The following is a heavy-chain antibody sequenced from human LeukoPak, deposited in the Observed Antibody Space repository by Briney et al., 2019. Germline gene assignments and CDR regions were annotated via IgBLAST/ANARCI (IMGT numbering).Heavy chain of an antibody. CDR3: ARDGYDILTGYQYYFDY. J-gene: IGHJ4*02. D-gene: IGHD3-9*01. CDR1: GGTFSSYA. CDR2: IIPIFGTA. V-gene: IGHV1-69*01. Sequence: SVKVSCKASGGTFSSYAISWVRQAPGQGLEWMGGIIPIFGTANYAQKFQGRVTITADESTSTAYMELSSLRSEDTAVYYCARDGYDILTGYQYYFDYWGQGTLVTVSS.